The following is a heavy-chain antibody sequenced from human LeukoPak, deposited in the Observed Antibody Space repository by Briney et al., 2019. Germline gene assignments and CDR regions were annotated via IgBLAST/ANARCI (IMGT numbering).Heavy chain of an antibody. J-gene: IGHJ5*02. V-gene: IGHV3-43*01. CDR3: AKDRKVRGVFAVTWFDP. D-gene: IGHD3-10*01. CDR1: GFTFDDYT. CDR2: ISWDGGST. Sequence: GGSLRLSCAASGFTFDDYTMHWVRQAPGKGLEWVSLISWDGGSTYYADSVKGRFTISRDNSKNTLYLQMNSLRAEDTAVYYCAKDRKVRGVFAVTWFDPWGQGTLVTVSS.